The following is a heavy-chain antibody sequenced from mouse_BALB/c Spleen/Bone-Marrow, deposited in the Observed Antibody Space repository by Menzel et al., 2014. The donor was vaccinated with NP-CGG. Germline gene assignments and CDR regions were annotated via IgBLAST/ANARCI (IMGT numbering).Heavy chain of an antibody. V-gene: IGHV1-39*01. D-gene: IGHD1-1*01. CDR3: ARRDYGSSYGFAY. CDR1: GYSFTDYI. CDR2: INPYYGST. J-gene: IGHJ3*01. Sequence: VQLKESGPELVKPGASVKISCKASGYSFTDYIMLWVKQSHGKSLEWIGNINPYYGSTSYNLKFKGKATLTVDKSSSTAYMQLNSLTSEDSAVYYCARRDYGSSYGFAYWGQGTLVTVSA.